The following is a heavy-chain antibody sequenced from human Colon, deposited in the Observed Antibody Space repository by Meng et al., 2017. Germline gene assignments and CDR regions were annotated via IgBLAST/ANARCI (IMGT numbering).Heavy chain of an antibody. CDR3: VRSSGWVRTGFDP. V-gene: IGHV4-39*01. CDR2: IGHSGFT. J-gene: IGHJ5*02. Sequence: QPQLQESGPGLVKPSEARALTWSVSGGSISTSGYYWGGIRPPPGKGLEWIGSIGHSGFTYYTPSLKSRVTVSIDTSRNQFSLWLTSVTAADTAVYYCVRSSGWVRTGFDPWGQGTLVTVSS. CDR1: GGSISTSGYY. D-gene: IGHD6-19*01.